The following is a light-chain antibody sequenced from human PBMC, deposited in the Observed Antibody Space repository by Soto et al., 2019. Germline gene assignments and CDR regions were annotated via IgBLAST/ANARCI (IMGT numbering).Light chain of an antibody. CDR2: GAS. Sequence: EVVMTQSPATLSVSPGERATLSCRASQTVGSKLAWYQQKPGQAPRLLIYGASTRATGIPDRFSGSGSGTDFTLTISRLEPEDFAVYYCQQYGSATMTFGQGTRLET. CDR3: QQYGSATMT. CDR1: QTVGSK. J-gene: IGKJ5*01. V-gene: IGKV3-15*01.